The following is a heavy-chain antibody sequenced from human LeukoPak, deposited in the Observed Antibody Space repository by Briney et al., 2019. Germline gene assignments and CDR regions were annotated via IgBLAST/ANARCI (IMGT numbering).Heavy chain of an antibody. CDR3: ARDALDCSGGACYTDY. Sequence: SETLSLTCSVSGGSIMGYYWSWSRQSAGKGLEWIGRIYTTGSTKFNPSLKSRVTMSVDTTKSQFSLKLSSVTAADTAVYYCARDALDCSGGACYTDYWGQGTLVTVSS. D-gene: IGHD2-15*01. CDR1: GGSIMGYY. CDR2: IYTTGST. V-gene: IGHV4-4*07. J-gene: IGHJ4*02.